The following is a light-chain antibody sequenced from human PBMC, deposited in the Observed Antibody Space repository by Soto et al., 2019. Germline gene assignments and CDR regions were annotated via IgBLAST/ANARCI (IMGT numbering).Light chain of an antibody. J-gene: IGKJ1*01. CDR1: QAIGRY. CDR2: AAT. V-gene: IGKV1-9*01. Sequence: QLTQPPSSLSASIGDRVTITCRATQAIGRYLAWYQQKPGAAPRLLIYAATTLQSGVPSRFSGGASGTEFTLTISSLHSDDFGTYYCQQLNSYPPEFGQGTKVDIK. CDR3: QQLNSYPPE.